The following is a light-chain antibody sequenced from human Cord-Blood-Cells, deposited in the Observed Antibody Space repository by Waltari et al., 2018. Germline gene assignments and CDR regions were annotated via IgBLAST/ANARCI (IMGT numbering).Light chain of an antibody. CDR1: QSFSSN. CDR2: GAS. V-gene: IGKV3-15*01. J-gene: IGKJ1*01. Sequence: IVMPQSPATLSVSPGERATLSCRARQSFSSNLAWYQQKPGQAPRLLIYGASTRATGIPARFSGSGSGTEFTVTISSLQSADFAVYYGQQYNNWPPWTFGQGTKVEIK. CDR3: QQYNNWPPWT.